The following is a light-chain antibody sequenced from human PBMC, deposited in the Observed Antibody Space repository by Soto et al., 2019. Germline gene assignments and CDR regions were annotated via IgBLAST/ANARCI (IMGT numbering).Light chain of an antibody. Sequence: DNVLTQSPGTLSLSPGERATLSCRASESVSSTYLAWYQQKPGQAPSLLIYGASSRPTDIPDRFTGSGSGTDFTLTISRLEPEDFAVYYCQQYGGSPDTFGQGTKLEIK. J-gene: IGKJ2*01. V-gene: IGKV3-20*01. CDR2: GAS. CDR3: QQYGGSPDT. CDR1: ESVSSTY.